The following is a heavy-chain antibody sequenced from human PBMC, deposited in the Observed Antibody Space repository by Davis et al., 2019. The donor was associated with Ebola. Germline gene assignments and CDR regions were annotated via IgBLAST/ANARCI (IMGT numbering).Heavy chain of an antibody. CDR3: ARHSGSSGWLPPFDY. J-gene: IGHJ4*02. CDR1: GGSISSSSYY. CDR2: IYYSGIT. Sequence: PSETLSLTCTVSGGSISSSSYYWGWIRQPPGKGLEWIGSIYYSGITYYNPSLKSRVTISVDTSKNQFSLKLSSVTAADTAVYYCARHSGSSGWLPPFDYWGQGTLVTVSS. D-gene: IGHD6-19*01. V-gene: IGHV4-39*01.